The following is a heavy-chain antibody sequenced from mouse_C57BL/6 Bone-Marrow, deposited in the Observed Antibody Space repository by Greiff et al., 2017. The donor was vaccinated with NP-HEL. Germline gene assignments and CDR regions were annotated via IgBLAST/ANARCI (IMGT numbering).Heavy chain of an antibody. CDR2: ISYDGSN. CDR1: GYSITSGYY. V-gene: IGHV3-6*01. D-gene: IGHD1-1*01. J-gene: IGHJ2*01. Sequence: EVQLQESGPGLVKPSQSLSLTCSVTGYSITSGYYWNWIRQFPGNKLEWMGYISYDGSNNYNPSLKNRISITRDTSKNQFFLKLNSVTTEDTATYYCAKTTVVPYYFDYWGQGTTLTVSS. CDR3: AKTTVVPYYFDY.